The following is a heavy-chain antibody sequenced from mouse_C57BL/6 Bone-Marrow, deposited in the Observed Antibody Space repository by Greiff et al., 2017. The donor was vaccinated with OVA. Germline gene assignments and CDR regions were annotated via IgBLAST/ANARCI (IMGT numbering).Heavy chain of an antibody. CDR2: INPSTGGT. J-gene: IGHJ2*01. Sequence: EVQLQQSGPELVKPGASVKISCTASGFSFTGYYMNWVKQSPEKSLEWIGEINPSTGGTTYNQKFKAKATLTVDKSTSTSYLQLKSLRSEDTAIYYCARDYGHFDYGGRGTALTVSA. CDR3: ARDYGHFDY. V-gene: IGHV1-42*01. CDR1: GFSFTGYY. D-gene: IGHD1-2*01.